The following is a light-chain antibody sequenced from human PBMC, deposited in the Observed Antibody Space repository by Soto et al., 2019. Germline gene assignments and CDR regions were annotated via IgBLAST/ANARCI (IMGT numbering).Light chain of an antibody. V-gene: IGLV2-14*01. CDR1: SSDIGGYDY. J-gene: IGLJ1*01. CDR2: DVS. CDR3: NSYTTSSSLYV. Sequence: QSVLTQPASVSGSPGQSITISCTGTSSDIGGYDYVSWCQQYPGKAPKLMIYDVSNRPSGVSDRFSGSKSANTASLTITGLQAEDEADYYCNSYTTSSSLYVFGTGTKVTVL.